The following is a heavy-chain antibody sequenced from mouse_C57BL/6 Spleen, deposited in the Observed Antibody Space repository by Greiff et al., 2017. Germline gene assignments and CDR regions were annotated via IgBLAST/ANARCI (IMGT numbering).Heavy chain of an antibody. J-gene: IGHJ1*03. CDR3: ARGGNWDVTYFDD. Sequence: VQLQQSGPELVKPGASVKISCKASGYSFTDYNMNWVKQSNGKSLEWIGVINPNYGTTTYNQKFKGKATLTVDQSSSTADMQLNSMTSEDSAVYYCARGGNWDVTYFDDWGTGTTVTVSA. CDR2: INPNYGTT. CDR1: GYSFTDYN. V-gene: IGHV1-39*01. D-gene: IGHD4-1*01.